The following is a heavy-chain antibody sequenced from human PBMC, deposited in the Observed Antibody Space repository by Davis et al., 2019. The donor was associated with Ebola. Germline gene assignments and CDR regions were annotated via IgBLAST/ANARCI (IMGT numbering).Heavy chain of an antibody. D-gene: IGHD3-22*01. J-gene: IGHJ4*02. V-gene: IGHV3-74*01. CDR2: INSDGSST. CDR3: AKWDYYDSSGDY. CDR1: GFTFSSYW. Sequence: PGGSLRLSCAASGFTFSSYWMHWVRQAPGKGLVWVSRINSDGSSTSYADSVKGRFTISRDNSKNTLYLQMNSLRAEDTAVYYCAKWDYYDSSGDYWGQGTLVTVSS.